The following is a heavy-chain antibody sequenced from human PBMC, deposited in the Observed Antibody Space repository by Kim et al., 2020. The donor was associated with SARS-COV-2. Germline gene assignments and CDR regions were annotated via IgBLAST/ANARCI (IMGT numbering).Heavy chain of an antibody. J-gene: IGHJ4*02. CDR3: ARHPLYSSSWEIDY. Sequence: SETLSLTCTVSGGSISSYYWSWIRQPAGKGLEWIGRIYTSGSTNYNPSLKSRVTMSVDTSKNQFSLKLSSVTAADTAVYYCARHPLYSSSWEIDYWGQGTLVTVSS. V-gene: IGHV4-4*07. CDR2: IYTSGST. CDR1: GGSISSYY. D-gene: IGHD6-13*01.